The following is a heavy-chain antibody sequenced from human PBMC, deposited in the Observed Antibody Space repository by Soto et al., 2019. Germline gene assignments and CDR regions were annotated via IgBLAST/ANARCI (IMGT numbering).Heavy chain of an antibody. J-gene: IGHJ4*02. CDR3: AHGYVQLLATFHYFDS. CDR1: GFSITGNGEG. D-gene: IGHD2-2*01. V-gene: IGHV2-5*02. Sequence: ESGPTLVNPTQTLTLTCTFSGFSITGNGEGVGWIRQPPGKALEWLALIYWADDKRYSPSLRNRLTITLDNSKDQVILTMTDMGPADTATYYXAHGYVQLLATFHYFDSWGQGTQVTVSS. CDR2: IYWADDK.